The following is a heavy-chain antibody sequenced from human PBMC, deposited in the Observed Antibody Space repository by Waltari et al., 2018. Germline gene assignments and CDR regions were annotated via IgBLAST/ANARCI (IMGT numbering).Heavy chain of an antibody. CDR3: ARGYSDDGGEYFQH. Sequence: QVQLQESGPRLVEPWETLSLTCRISGVSISDYYWSWIRKRAGKGLEFIGRVYTTGTTDYNPSLRSRATVSVDKSKNHFSLSLTSVTAADTAIYYCARGYSDDGGEYFQHWGQGTLVSVSS. CDR2: VYTTGTT. D-gene: IGHD3-16*01. CDR1: GVSISDYY. V-gene: IGHV4-4*07. J-gene: IGHJ1*01.